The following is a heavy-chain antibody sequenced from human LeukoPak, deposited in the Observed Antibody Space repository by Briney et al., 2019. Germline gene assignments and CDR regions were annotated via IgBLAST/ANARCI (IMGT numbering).Heavy chain of an antibody. J-gene: IGHJ5*02. CDR2: IIPIFGTA. CDR3: ARASGSGLNWFDP. CDR1: RGTFSSYA. Sequence: ASVKVSCKASRGTFSSYAISWVRQAPGQGLEWMGGIIPIFGTANYAQKFQGKVTITADESTSTAYMELSSLRSEDTAVYYCARASGSGLNWFDPWGQGTLVTVSS. D-gene: IGHD3-10*01. V-gene: IGHV1-69*13.